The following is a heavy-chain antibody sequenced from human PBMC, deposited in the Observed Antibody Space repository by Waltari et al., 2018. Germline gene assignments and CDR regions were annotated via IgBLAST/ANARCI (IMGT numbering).Heavy chain of an antibody. J-gene: IGHJ3*02. V-gene: IGHV3-21*01. Sequence: EVQLVESGGGLVKPVGSLRLSCSASGFPFSSYSLNWVRQAPGKGLEWVSSISSSSSDIYYADSVKGRFTISRDNAKNSLYLQMNSLRAEDTAVYYCAREYYDSSGSAFDIWGQGTMVTVSS. CDR1: GFPFSSYS. CDR2: ISSSSSDI. CDR3: AREYYDSSGSAFDI. D-gene: IGHD3-22*01.